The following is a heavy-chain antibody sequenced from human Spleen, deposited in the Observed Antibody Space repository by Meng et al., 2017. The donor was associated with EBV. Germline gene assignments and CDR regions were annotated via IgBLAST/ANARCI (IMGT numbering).Heavy chain of an antibody. Sequence: QLVQSGVELKKTGASVKVSCKASGSTFTDYAVNWVRQAPGQGLEWMGWINTNTGNPTYAQGFTGRFVFSLDPSVSTAYVQISSLKAEDTGVYYCARDSTENLDYWGQGTLVTVSS. J-gene: IGHJ4*02. D-gene: IGHD4-17*01. CDR3: ARDSTENLDY. CDR2: INTNTGNP. V-gene: IGHV7-4-1*02. CDR1: GSTFTDYA.